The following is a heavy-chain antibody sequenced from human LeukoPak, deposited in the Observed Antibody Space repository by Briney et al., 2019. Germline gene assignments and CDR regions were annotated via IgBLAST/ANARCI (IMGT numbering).Heavy chain of an antibody. J-gene: IGHJ4*02. Sequence: ASVKVSCKASGYTFTGYYMHWVRQAPGQGLEWMGWITPNSGATNYAQNFQGRVTMTRDTSISTAHMELSRLRADDAAVYFCARVVAPTLLLDYWGQGTLVTVSS. CDR3: ARVVAPTLLLDY. CDR1: GYTFTGYY. D-gene: IGHD2/OR15-2a*01. V-gene: IGHV1-2*02. CDR2: ITPNSGAT.